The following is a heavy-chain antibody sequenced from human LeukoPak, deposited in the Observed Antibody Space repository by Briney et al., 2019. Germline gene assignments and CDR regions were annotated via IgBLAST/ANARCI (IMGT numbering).Heavy chain of an antibody. CDR2: ISDSGSST. CDR1: GFTFSSYG. Sequence: GGSLRLSCAASGFTFSSYGMSWVRQAPGKGLELVSGISDSGSSTYYADSVKDRFTISRDNSKNTMYLQMNSLRAEDTAVYYCAKVVAWVDYWGQGTLVTVSS. CDR3: AKVVAWVDY. D-gene: IGHD2-15*01. V-gene: IGHV3-23*01. J-gene: IGHJ4*02.